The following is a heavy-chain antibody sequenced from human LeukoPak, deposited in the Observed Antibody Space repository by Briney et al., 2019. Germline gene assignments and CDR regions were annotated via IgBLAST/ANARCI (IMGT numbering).Heavy chain of an antibody. CDR2: IYYSGST. V-gene: IGHV4-59*01. J-gene: IGHJ6*02. Sequence: SGTLSLTCAVSGGSISSYYWSWIRQPPGKGLEWIGYIYYSGSTNYNPSLKSRVTISVDTSKNQFSLKLSSVTAADTAVYYCARASVVRYYYYGMDVWGQGTTVTVS. CDR3: ARASVVRYYYYGMDV. CDR1: GGSISSYY.